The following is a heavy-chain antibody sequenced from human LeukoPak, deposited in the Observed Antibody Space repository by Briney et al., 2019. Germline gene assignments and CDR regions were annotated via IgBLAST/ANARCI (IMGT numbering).Heavy chain of an antibody. Sequence: TASETLSLTCTISGGSISSYYWSWIRQPPGKGLEWIGYNYYTGRTNHNPTLKSRVTISIDTSKNQFSLKLSSVTAADPAVYYCARRIVLRYFDWLPYRGRLDVWGKGTTVTISS. CDR2: NYYTGRT. CDR3: ARRIVLRYFDWLPYRGRLDV. J-gene: IGHJ6*04. CDR1: GGSISSYY. D-gene: IGHD3-9*01. V-gene: IGHV4-59*12.